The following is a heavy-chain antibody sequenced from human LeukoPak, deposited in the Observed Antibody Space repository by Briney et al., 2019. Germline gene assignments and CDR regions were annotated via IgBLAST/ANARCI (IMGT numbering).Heavy chain of an antibody. CDR1: GYSISSGYY. CDR3: AREASMITFGGVIVNDGY. V-gene: IGHV4-38-2*02. CDR2: IYHSGST. Sequence: SETLSLTCTVSGYSISSGYYWGWIRQPPGKGLEWIGSIYHSGSTYYNPSLKSRVTISVDTSKNQFSLKLSSVTAADTAVYYCAREASMITFGGVIVNDGYWGQGTLVTVSS. D-gene: IGHD3-16*02. J-gene: IGHJ4*02.